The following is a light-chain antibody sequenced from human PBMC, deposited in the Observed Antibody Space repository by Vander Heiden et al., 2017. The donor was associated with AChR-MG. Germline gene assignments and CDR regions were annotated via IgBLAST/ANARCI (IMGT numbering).Light chain of an antibody. J-gene: IGLJ7*01. CDR3: GTWDTSLSGAV. V-gene: IGLV1-51*01. CDR1: RSNIGNNY. Sequence: QSVLTQPPSVSAAPGQKVTISCSGRRSNIGNNYVSWYQQLPGTAPKLLIYDNNQRPSGIPDRFSGSKSGTSATLGITGLQTGDEADYYCGTWDTSLSGAVFGGGTQLTVL. CDR2: DNN.